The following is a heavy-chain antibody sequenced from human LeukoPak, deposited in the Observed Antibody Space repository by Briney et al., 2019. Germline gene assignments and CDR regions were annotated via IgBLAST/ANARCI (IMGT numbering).Heavy chain of an antibody. V-gene: IGHV1-2*06. Sequence: ASVKVSCKASGYTFTGYYMHWVRQAPGQGLEWMGRINPNSGGTNYAQKFQGRVTMTEDTSTDTAYMELSSLRSEDTAVYYCATREQWLVQFDYWGQGTLVTVSS. CDR3: ATREQWLVQFDY. D-gene: IGHD6-19*01. CDR1: GYTFTGYY. CDR2: INPNSGGT. J-gene: IGHJ4*02.